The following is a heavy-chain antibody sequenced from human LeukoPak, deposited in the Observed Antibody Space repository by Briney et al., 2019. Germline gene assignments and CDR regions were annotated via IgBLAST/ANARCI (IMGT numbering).Heavy chain of an antibody. CDR3: ASAYTAMADYYYYGMDV. Sequence: GGSLRLSCAASGFTFSSYAMHWVRQAPGKGLEWVAVISYDGSNKYYADSVKGRFTISRDNSKNTLYLQMNSLRAEDTAVYYCASAYTAMADYYYYGMDVWGQGTTVTVSS. D-gene: IGHD5-18*01. CDR2: ISYDGSNK. CDR1: GFTFSSYA. J-gene: IGHJ6*02. V-gene: IGHV3-30-3*01.